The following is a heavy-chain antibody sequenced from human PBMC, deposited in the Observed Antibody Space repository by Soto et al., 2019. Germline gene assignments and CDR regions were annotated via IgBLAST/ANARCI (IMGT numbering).Heavy chain of an antibody. CDR3: AKDPPNYYESSGYYDY. CDR2: IGGSGGST. D-gene: IGHD3-22*01. CDR1: GFTFSSYA. J-gene: IGHJ4*02. Sequence: EVQLLESGGGLLQPGGSLRLSCAASGFTFSSYAMSWVRQAPGKGLEWVSAIGGSGGSTYYADSVKGRFTICRDNSKNTRYRQMSRLRAEDTAVYYRAKDPPNYYESSGYYDYWGQGTTVTVSS. V-gene: IGHV3-23*01.